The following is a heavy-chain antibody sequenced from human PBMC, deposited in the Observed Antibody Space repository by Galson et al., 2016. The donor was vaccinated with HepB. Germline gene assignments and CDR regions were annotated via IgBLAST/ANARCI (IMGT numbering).Heavy chain of an antibody. V-gene: IGHV3-53*01. CDR3: ARVPGFS. CDR1: GLTFINYG. D-gene: IGHD5-12*01. CDR2: IYSGGTT. Sequence: SLRLSCATSGLTFINYGTHWVRQAPGKGLEWVSFIYSGGTTYYADSVKGRFTISRDSSTNTLYLQMNSLRAEDTAVYYCARVPGFSWGQGTLVTVSS. J-gene: IGHJ5*02.